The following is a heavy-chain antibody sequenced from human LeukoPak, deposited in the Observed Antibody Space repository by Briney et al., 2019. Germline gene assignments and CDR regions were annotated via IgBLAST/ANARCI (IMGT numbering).Heavy chain of an antibody. CDR2: INHSGST. J-gene: IGHJ4*02. D-gene: IGHD5-12*01. V-gene: IGHV4-34*01. Sequence: SETLSLTCAVYGGSFSGYYWSWIRQPPGKGLEWIGEINHSGSTNYNPSLKSRATISVDTSKNQFSLKLSSVTAADTAVYYCARGGYSGYGKPFDYWGQGTLVTVSS. CDR1: GGSFSGYY. CDR3: ARGGYSGYGKPFDY.